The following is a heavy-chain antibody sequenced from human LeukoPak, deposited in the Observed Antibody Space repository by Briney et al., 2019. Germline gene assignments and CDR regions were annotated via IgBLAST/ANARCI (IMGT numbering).Heavy chain of an antibody. D-gene: IGHD3-10*01. V-gene: IGHV4-38-2*02. CDR1: GYSISSGYY. Sequence: SETLSLTCTVSGYSISSGYYWGWIRQPPGKGLEWIGSIYHSGSTYYNPSLKSRVTISVDTSKNQFSLKLSSVTAADTAVYYCAGDPRTLLWFGELSGYFDYWGQGTLVTVSS. CDR2: IYHSGST. CDR3: AGDPRTLLWFGELSGYFDY. J-gene: IGHJ4*02.